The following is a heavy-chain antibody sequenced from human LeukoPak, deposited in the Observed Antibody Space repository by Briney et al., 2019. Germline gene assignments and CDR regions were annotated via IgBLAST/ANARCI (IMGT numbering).Heavy chain of an antibody. J-gene: IGHJ5*02. D-gene: IGHD1-26*01. V-gene: IGHV4-61*02. Sequence: SQTLSLTCTVSGDSISSGSYYWSWIRQPAGKGLEWIGRIYTSGSTNYNPSLKSRVTISVDTSKKQSSLKLSSVTAADTAVYYCARGQKRSDWFDPWGQGTLVTVSS. CDR3: ARGQKRSDWFDP. CDR1: GDSISSGSYY. CDR2: IYTSGST.